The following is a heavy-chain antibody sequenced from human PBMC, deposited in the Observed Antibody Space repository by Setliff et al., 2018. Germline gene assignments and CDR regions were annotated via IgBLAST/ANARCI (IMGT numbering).Heavy chain of an antibody. CDR3: ARQRVVVGAPSWFDP. V-gene: IGHV4-38-2*01. Sequence: SETLSLTCDGSGYSISSGYYWGWSRQPPGRGLEWIGTIFYRGTTYYNLSLKRPVTISLDASKNQFSLTLTSVTAADTAVYYCARQRVVVGAPSWFDPWGQGTLVTVSS. CDR1: GYSISSGYY. J-gene: IGHJ5*02. CDR2: IFYRGTT. D-gene: IGHD2-15*01.